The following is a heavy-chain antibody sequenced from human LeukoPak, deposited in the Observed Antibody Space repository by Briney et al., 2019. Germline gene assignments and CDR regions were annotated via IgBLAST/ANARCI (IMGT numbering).Heavy chain of an antibody. Sequence: PWGSLRLSCSASGFTFSSYAMHWVRQAPGKGLEYVSAISSNGGSTYYADSVKGRFTISRDNSKNTLYLQMSSLRAEDTAVYYCVKSSRSGWSSSLFDYWGQGTLVTVSS. CDR3: VKSSRSGWSSSLFDY. CDR1: GFTFSSYA. V-gene: IGHV3-64D*06. J-gene: IGHJ4*02. CDR2: ISSNGGST. D-gene: IGHD6-19*01.